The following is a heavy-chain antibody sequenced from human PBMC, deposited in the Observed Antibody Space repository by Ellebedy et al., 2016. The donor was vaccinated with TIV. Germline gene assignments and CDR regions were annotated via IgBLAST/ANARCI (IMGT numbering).Heavy chain of an antibody. CDR1: GFTFSSFW. Sequence: HTGGSLRLSCAVSGFTFSSFWMHWVRQAPGKGLVWVSRINSDGTSTSYADSVKGRFTISRDNAKNTLYLQMNSLRAEDTAVYYCGRVWFGELAPVDYWGQGTLVTVSS. J-gene: IGHJ4*02. D-gene: IGHD3-10*01. CDR2: INSDGTST. V-gene: IGHV3-74*01. CDR3: GRVWFGELAPVDY.